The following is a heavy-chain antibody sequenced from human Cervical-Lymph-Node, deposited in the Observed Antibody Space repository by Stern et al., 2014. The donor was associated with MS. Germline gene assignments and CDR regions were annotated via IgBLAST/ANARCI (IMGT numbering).Heavy chain of an antibody. Sequence: EVQLVESGGGLIQPGGSLRLSCAASGFTFSNYAMSWVLQAPGKGLEWVSTISAGGSIYYTDSVKGRFTISRDNSMNTLYLQMHGLGAEDTAVYYCTKHQAGERTPSDYWGQGTLVTVSS. CDR1: GFTFSNYA. D-gene: IGHD1-1*01. CDR2: ISAGGSI. J-gene: IGHJ4*02. V-gene: IGHV3-23*04. CDR3: TKHQAGERTPSDY.